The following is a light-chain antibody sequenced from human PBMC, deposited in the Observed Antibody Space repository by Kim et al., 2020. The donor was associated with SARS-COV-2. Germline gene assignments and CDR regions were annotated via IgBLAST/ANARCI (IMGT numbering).Light chain of an antibody. Sequence: ALGHTVSITGKGDSLRSYYASWYQQKPGPAPVLVIYGKNNRPSGIPDRFSGSSSGTTASLTITGAQAEDEADYYCNSRDSSGNHLVFGGGTQLTVL. CDR3: NSRDSSGNHLV. J-gene: IGLJ2*01. CDR2: GKN. CDR1: SLRSYY. V-gene: IGLV3-19*01.